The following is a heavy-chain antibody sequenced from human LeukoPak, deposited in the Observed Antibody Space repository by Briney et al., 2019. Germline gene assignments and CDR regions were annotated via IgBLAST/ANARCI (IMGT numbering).Heavy chain of an antibody. CDR2: ISYHGRDQ. V-gene: IGHV3-30*04. J-gene: IGHJ4*02. Sequence: GGSLRLSCAASGFIFSTYAMHWVRQAPGKGLEWVAVISYHGRDQYYADSVKGRFTISRDNSRNTLYLQVNNLRAEDTAVYYCATEHSRGYFDYWGQGTLVTVSS. D-gene: IGHD1-14*01. CDR1: GFIFSTYA. CDR3: ATEHSRGYFDY.